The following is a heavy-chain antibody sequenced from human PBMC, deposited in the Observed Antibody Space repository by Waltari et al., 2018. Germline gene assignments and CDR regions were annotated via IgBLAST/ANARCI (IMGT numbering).Heavy chain of an antibody. CDR2: INPNSGGT. Sequence: QVQLVQSGAEVKKPGASVKVSCKASGYTFTGYYMHWVRQAPGQGLEWMGWINPNSGGTNYAQKFQGRVTMTRDTSISTAYMELSRLRSDDTAVYYCARFLEMVQGVTYNWFDPWGQGTLVTVSS. CDR1: GYTFTGYY. D-gene: IGHD3-10*01. J-gene: IGHJ5*02. V-gene: IGHV1-2*02. CDR3: ARFLEMVQGVTYNWFDP.